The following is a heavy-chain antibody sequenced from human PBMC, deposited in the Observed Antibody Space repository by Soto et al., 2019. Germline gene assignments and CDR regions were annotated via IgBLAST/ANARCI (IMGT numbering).Heavy chain of an antibody. Sequence: GGFLRDACTGSGCSYSGYGMNLDRKAAEKGFEWVSFIGRGGETFYAASVRGRLTISTDNAKNSLYLQMDSLRAEDTAVYYCAGDPGGVADSDHWGQGTLVTDSS. CDR1: GCSYSGYG. CDR3: AGDPGGVADSDH. V-gene: IGHV3-48*01. D-gene: IGHD3-10*01. CDR2: IGRGGETF. J-gene: IGHJ4*02.